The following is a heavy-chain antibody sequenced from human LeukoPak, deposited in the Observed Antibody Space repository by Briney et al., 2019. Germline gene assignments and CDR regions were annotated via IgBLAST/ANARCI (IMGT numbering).Heavy chain of an antibody. D-gene: IGHD6-6*01. Sequence: GGSLRLSCAASGFTIRSNWMSWVRQAPGKGLEWVANIKQDGSERYYADSVKGRFTISRDNAKNSLYLQMNSLRAEDTAVYYCARDRVAARQWGYYYYMDVWGKGTTVTVSS. CDR3: ARDRVAARQWGYYYYMDV. J-gene: IGHJ6*03. CDR1: GFTIRSNW. CDR2: IKQDGSER. V-gene: IGHV3-7*01.